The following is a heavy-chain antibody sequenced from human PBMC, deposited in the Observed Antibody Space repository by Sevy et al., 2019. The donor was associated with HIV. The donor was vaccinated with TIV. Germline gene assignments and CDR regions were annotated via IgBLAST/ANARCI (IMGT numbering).Heavy chain of an antibody. V-gene: IGHV1-18*01. D-gene: IGHD4-17*01. CDR1: GFTFTSYG. CDR2: ISAHNANT. Sequence: ASVKVSSRASGFTFTSYGFSWVRQAPGQGLEWMGWISAHNANTNYPLKYLNRVTMTTDTSTNTAYMELRSLRFDDTAMYYCARDRRFPTVVTSDAFDGWGQGTLVTVSS. J-gene: IGHJ3*01. CDR3: ARDRRFPTVVTSDAFDG.